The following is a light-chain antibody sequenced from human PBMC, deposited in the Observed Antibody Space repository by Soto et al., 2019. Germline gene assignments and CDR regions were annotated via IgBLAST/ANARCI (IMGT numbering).Light chain of an antibody. CDR2: DVS. CDR1: SSDVGGYNY. Sequence: QSALTQPASVSGSPGQSIAISCTGTSSDVGGYNYVSWYQHHPGKVPQIMIYDVSNRPSGVSDRFSGSKSGNTASLTISGLQAEDEADYYCSSYTSSNTYVFGTGTQLTVL. CDR3: SSYTSSNTYV. V-gene: IGLV2-14*03. J-gene: IGLJ1*01.